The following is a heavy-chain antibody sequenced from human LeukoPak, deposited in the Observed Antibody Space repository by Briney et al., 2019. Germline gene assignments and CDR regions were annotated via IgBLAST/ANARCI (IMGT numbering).Heavy chain of an antibody. CDR2: ISYDGSNK. Sequence: GGSLRLSCAASGFTFSSYAMHWVRQAPGKGLEWVAVISYDGSNKYYADSVKGRFTISRDNAKDTLYLHMNSLTAEDTAVYYCARGAKWAYYFDYWGQGTLVTVSS. V-gene: IGHV3-30-3*01. CDR3: ARGAKWAYYFDY. J-gene: IGHJ4*02. D-gene: IGHD1-26*01. CDR1: GFTFSSYA.